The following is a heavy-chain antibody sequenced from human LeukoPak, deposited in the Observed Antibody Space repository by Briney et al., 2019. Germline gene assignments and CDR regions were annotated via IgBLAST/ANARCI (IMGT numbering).Heavy chain of an antibody. CDR3: ARADTVALHYYGMDV. J-gene: IGHJ6*02. Sequence: GGSLRLSCAGSGFTFSSYTMSWVRQAPGKGLEWVSVIYSGGSTYYADSVKGRFTISRDNSKNTLYLQMNSLRAEDTAVYYCARADTVALHYYGMDVWGQGTTVTVSS. D-gene: IGHD4-23*01. CDR2: IYSGGST. V-gene: IGHV3-53*01. CDR1: GFTFSSYT.